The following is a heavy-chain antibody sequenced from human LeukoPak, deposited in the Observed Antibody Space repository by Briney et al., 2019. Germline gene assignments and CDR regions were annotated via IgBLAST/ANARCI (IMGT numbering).Heavy chain of an antibody. CDR1: GYTFTTYG. Sequence: ASVKVSCKASGYTFTTYGISWVRQAPGQGLEWMGWISPDNGNIIYAQKVQGRVTMTTDTSTGTAYMELGGLRSDDTALYYCARLMGYSDYPFDYWGQGTLVTVSS. J-gene: IGHJ4*02. CDR3: ARLMGYSDYPFDY. D-gene: IGHD4-11*01. CDR2: ISPDNGNI. V-gene: IGHV1-18*01.